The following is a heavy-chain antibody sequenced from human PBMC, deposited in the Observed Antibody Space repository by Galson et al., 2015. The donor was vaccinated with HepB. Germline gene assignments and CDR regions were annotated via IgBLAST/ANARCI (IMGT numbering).Heavy chain of an antibody. J-gene: IGHJ3*02. CDR3: AILTADAFDI. Sequence: QSGAEVKKPGESLKISCKASGYTFTSYYMHWVRQAPGQGLEWMGIINPSGGSTSYAQKLQGRVTMTRDTSTSTVYMELSSLRSEDTAVYYCAILTADAFDIWGQGTMVTVSS. D-gene: IGHD2-21*02. CDR2: INPSGGST. V-gene: IGHV1-46*03. CDR1: GYTFTSYY.